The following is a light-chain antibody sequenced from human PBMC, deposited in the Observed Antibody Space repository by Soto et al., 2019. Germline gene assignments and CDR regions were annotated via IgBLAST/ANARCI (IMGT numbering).Light chain of an antibody. Sequence: QSVLTQPASVSGSPGQSITISCTGTTSDVGAYNYVSWYQHHPGKAPKLMIYDVSNRPSGVSYRFSGSKSGNTASLTISELQAEDEADYYCSSFTSSGTLVFGGGTKLTVL. V-gene: IGLV2-14*03. J-gene: IGLJ2*01. CDR2: DVS. CDR3: SSFTSSGTLV. CDR1: TSDVGAYNY.